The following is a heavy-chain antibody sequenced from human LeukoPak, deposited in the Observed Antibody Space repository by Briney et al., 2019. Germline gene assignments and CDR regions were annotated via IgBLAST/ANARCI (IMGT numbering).Heavy chain of an antibody. Sequence: SETLSLTCTVSGGSMTNYYWSWIRLTPGKGLEWIAYAYHTGHTHYNPSLKSRATISLDTSKNQVSLKVNSVTAADTAVYYCARHPFSAPFDYWGQGTLVTVSS. CDR2: AYHTGHT. V-gene: IGHV4-59*08. D-gene: IGHD6-19*01. CDR1: GGSMTNYY. J-gene: IGHJ4*02. CDR3: ARHPFSAPFDY.